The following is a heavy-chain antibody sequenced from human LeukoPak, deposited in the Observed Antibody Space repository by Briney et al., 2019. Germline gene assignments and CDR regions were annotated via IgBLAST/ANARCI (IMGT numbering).Heavy chain of an antibody. CDR1: GSTFSSYA. V-gene: IGHV1-69*04. CDR3: ARVKDCSGGSCYSVYYYGMDV. CDR2: IIPILGIA. J-gene: IGHJ6*02. Sequence: SVRVSCKASGSTFSSYAISWVRQAPGQGLEWMGRIIPILGIANYAQKFQGRVTITADKSTSTAYMELSSLRSEDTAVYYCARVKDCSGGSCYSVYYYGMDVWGQGTTVTVSS. D-gene: IGHD2-15*01.